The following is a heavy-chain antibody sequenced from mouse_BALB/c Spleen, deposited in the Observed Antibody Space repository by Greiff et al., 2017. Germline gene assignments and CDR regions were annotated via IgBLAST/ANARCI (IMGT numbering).Heavy chain of an antibody. CDR2: IYPGSGNT. Sequence: VQLQESGAELVRPGTSVKISCKASGYAFTNYWLGWVKQRPGHGLEWIGDIYPGSGNTYYNEKFKGKATLTADKSSSTAYMQLSSLTSEDSAVYFCAIGGLRRDYAMDYWGQGTSVTVSS. V-gene: IGHV1-63*01. J-gene: IGHJ4*01. CDR3: AIGGLRRDYAMDY. D-gene: IGHD2-4*01. CDR1: GYAFTNYW.